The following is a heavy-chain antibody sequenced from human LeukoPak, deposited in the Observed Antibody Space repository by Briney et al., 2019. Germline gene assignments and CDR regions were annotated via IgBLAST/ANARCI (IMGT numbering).Heavy chain of an antibody. Sequence: PSETLSLTCAVYGGSFSGYYWSWIRQPPGKGLEWIGEINHSGSTNYNPSLKSRVTISVDTSKNQFSLKLSSVTAADTAVYYCARGRVAARRAIDYWGRGTLVTVSS. CDR1: GGSFSGYY. CDR3: ARGRVAARRAIDY. CDR2: INHSGST. V-gene: IGHV4-34*01. J-gene: IGHJ4*02. D-gene: IGHD6-6*01.